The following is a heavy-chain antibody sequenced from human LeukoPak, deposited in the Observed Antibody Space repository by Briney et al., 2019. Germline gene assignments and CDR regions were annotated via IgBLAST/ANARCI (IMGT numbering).Heavy chain of an antibody. J-gene: IGHJ4*02. CDR1: GFTFITYW. V-gene: IGHV3-74*01. CDR3: ATVWFGELWQLDY. CDR2: INSDGSTT. D-gene: IGHD3-10*01. Sequence: LPGGSLRLSCAASGFTFITYWMHWVRQAPGKGLVWVSSINSDGSTTTYADSVKGRFTISRDNSKNTLYLQMNSLRAEDTVVYYCATVWFGELWQLDYWGQGTLVTVSS.